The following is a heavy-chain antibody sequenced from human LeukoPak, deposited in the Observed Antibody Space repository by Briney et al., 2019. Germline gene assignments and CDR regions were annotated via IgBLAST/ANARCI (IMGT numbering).Heavy chain of an antibody. Sequence: SVKVSCKASGYTFTSYDINWVRQATGQGLEWMGGIIPLYGTPNYAQKFRGRVTVAADESTTTTYMELSSLRSDDTAVYYCSRAQIPNYFDANGLVEPFDIWGQGTVAIVSS. D-gene: IGHD3-22*01. CDR2: IIPLYGTP. CDR3: SRAQIPNYFDANGLVEPFDI. V-gene: IGHV1-69*13. J-gene: IGHJ3*02. CDR1: GYTFTSYD.